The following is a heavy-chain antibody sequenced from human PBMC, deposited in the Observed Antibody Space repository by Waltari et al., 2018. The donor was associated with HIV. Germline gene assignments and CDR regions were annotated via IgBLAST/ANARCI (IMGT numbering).Heavy chain of an antibody. J-gene: IGHJ4*02. CDR2: IQPIFGTS. CDR1: GGTFSSYA. D-gene: IGHD3-10*01. CDR3: ARDRGPLLFYFDY. Sequence: QVQLVQSGAEVKKPGSSVKVSCKASGGTFSSYAISWVRQAPGNGLGWSAGIQPIFGTSNYASKFQGRVTIPAEISAGTAFMELSSLRSEDAAMYYCARDRGPLLFYFDYWGQGTLVTVSS. V-gene: IGHV1-69*06.